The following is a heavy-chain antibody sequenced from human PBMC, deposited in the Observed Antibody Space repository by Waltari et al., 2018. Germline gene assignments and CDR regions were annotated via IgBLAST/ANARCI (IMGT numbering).Heavy chain of an antibody. CDR2: IRRKTYGGGP. CDR1: GFNFGDYA. CDR3: TRADGMTDLDY. J-gene: IGHJ4*02. V-gene: IGHV3-49*03. Sequence: EVQLAESGGGLVQPGRSLRLSCTASGFNFGDYAMTWLRQVPGKGREWVGFIRRKTYGGGPEDAASVKGRFTISRDDSKSVAYLQMNSLRTEDTALYYCTRADGMTDLDYWGQGALVTVSS.